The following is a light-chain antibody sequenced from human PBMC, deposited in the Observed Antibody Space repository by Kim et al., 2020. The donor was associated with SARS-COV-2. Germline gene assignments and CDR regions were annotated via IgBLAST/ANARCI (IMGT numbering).Light chain of an antibody. CDR2: EAI. CDR1: QSVNSY. CDR3: QQRSNGYT. Sequence: LSLSPRERATRSSRCGQSVNSYLAWYQQKPGRAPRLLIYEAINRAAGIPARFSGSGSGTDFTLTISSLEPEDFAVYYCQQRSNGYTFGQGTKLEI. J-gene: IGKJ2*01. V-gene: IGKV3-11*01.